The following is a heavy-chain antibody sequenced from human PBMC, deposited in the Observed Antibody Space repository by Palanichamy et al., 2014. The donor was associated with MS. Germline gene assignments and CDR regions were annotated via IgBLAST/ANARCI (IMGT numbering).Heavy chain of an antibody. Sequence: EVQLVESGGVVVQPGGSLRLSCAASGFTFDDYTMHWVRQAPGKGLEWVSLISWDGGSTYYADSVKGRFTISRDNSKNSLYLQMNSLRTEDTDLYYCAKGPVVGAMDYWGQGTLVTVSS. CDR2: ISWDGGST. CDR1: GFTFDDYT. CDR3: AKGPVVGAMDY. D-gene: IGHD1-26*01. J-gene: IGHJ4*02. V-gene: IGHV3-43*01.